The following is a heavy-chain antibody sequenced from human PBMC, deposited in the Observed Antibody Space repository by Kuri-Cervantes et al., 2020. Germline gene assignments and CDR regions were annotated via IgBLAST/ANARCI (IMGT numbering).Heavy chain of an antibody. D-gene: IGHD1-26*01. CDR1: GFTFSSYG. CDR2: ISYDGSSK. V-gene: IGHV3-30*03. Sequence: GESLKISCAASGFTFSSYGMHWVRQAPGKGLEWVAVISYDGSSKYDADSVKGRFTISRDNSKNTLYLQMNSLRAEDTAVYYCARDGRSGSYPRGFFDCWGQGTLVTVSS. CDR3: ARDGRSGSYPRGFFDC. J-gene: IGHJ4*02.